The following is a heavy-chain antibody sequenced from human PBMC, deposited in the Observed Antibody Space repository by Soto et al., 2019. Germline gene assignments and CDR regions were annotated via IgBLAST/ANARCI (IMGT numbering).Heavy chain of an antibody. Sequence: EVQLVESGGGLVQPGGSLTLSCAASGFSFSSYWMSWVRQAPGMGLEWVANINQDGSLKHYVASVRGRFTISRDNAENSLYLQMNSLRVEDTAIYYCARDPQSRNDYGGRDYWGQGTLVTVSS. CDR1: GFSFSSYW. D-gene: IGHD4-17*01. V-gene: IGHV3-7*01. CDR2: INQDGSLK. CDR3: ARDPQSRNDYGGRDY. J-gene: IGHJ4*02.